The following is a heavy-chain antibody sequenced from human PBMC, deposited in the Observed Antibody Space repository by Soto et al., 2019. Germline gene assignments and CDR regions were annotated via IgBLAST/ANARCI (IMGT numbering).Heavy chain of an antibody. CDR2: IKEDGSEK. CDR1: GFTFSGYW. Sequence: GGSLRLSCSASGFTFSGYWMTWVRQAPGKGLEWVANIKEDGSEKYYVDSVKGRFTISRDNSKNTLYLQMNSLRAEDTAVYYCARAFSPRNKYYYASSGPLFYWGQGTLVTVSS. J-gene: IGHJ4*02. CDR3: ARAFSPRNKYYYASSGPLFY. D-gene: IGHD3-22*01. V-gene: IGHV3-7*03.